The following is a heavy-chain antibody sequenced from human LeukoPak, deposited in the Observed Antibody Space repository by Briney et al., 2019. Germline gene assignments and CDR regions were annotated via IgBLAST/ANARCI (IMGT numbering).Heavy chain of an antibody. CDR3: ATTPNFRDGYNCDY. CDR2: INAGNGNT. Sequence: ASVSVSFEASVYTFTIYAMHWVRQAPGQRREWMGWINAGNGNTKYSQKFQGRVTITRDTSASTAYMELSSLRSEDTAVYYCATTPNFRDGYNCDYWGQGTLVTVSS. J-gene: IGHJ4*02. V-gene: IGHV1-3*01. D-gene: IGHD5-24*01. CDR1: VYTFTIYA.